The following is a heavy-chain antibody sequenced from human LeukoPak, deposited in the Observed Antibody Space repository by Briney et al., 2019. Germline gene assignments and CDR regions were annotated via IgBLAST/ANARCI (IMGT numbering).Heavy chain of an antibody. D-gene: IGHD6-6*01. CDR3: ARTSIAAHFDY. CDR2: ISSNGGST. J-gene: IGHJ4*02. Sequence: GGSLRLSCAASGFTFSSYAMHWVRQAPEKGLEYVSAISSNGGSTYYANSVKGRFTISRDNSKNTLYLQMGSLRAEDMAVYYCARTSIAAHFDYWGQGTLVTVSS. V-gene: IGHV3-64*01. CDR1: GFTFSSYA.